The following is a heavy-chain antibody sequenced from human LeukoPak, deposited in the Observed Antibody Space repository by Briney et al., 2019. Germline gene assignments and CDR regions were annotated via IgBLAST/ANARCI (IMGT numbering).Heavy chain of an antibody. CDR1: GGSFSGYY. Sequence: SETLSLTCAAYGGSFSGYYWSWIRQPPGKGLEWIGEINHSGSTNYNPSLKSRVTISVDTSKNQFSLKLSSVTAADTAVYYCATRYSYGYSGLFDYWGQGTLVTVSS. J-gene: IGHJ4*02. CDR3: ATRYSYGYSGLFDY. D-gene: IGHD5-18*01. V-gene: IGHV4-34*01. CDR2: INHSGST.